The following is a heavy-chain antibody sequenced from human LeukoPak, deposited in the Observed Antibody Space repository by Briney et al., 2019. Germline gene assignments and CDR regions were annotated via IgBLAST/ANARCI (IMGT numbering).Heavy chain of an antibody. CDR2: ISDSGDIK. V-gene: IGHV3-48*03. CDR1: GFTFSSFE. CDR3: VREGVDPETWFDP. D-gene: IGHD2-8*01. Sequence: PGGSLRLSCAASGFTFSSFEMHWVRQAPGKGLEWVSYISDSGDIKLYADSVKGRFTITRDNAENSLYLQVNSLRAEDTAVYFFVREGVDPETWFDPWGQGTLVTVSS. J-gene: IGHJ5*02.